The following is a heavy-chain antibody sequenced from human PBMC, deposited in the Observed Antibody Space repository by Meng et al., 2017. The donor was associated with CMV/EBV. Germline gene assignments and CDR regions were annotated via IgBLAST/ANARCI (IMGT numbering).Heavy chain of an antibody. V-gene: IGHV3-33*06. CDR2: IWYDGSNK. Sequence: GGSLRLSCEASGFIFSSYGMHWVRQAPGKGLEWVAVIWYDGSNKYYADSVKGRFTISRDNSKNTLYLQMNSLRAEDTAVYYCAKDEKGSGSYRPLFYYYYGMDVWGQGTTVTVSS. CDR1: GFIFSSYG. J-gene: IGHJ6*02. CDR3: AKDEKGSGSYRPLFYYYYGMDV. D-gene: IGHD3-10*01.